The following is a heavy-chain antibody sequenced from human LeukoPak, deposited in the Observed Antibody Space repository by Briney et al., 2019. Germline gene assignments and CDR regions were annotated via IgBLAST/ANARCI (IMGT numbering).Heavy chain of an antibody. CDR1: GFTFSDYY. CDR2: ISSSGSTI. V-gene: IGHV3-11*01. D-gene: IGHD3-3*01. Sequence: GGSLRLSCAASGFTFSDYYMGWIRQAPGKGLEWVSYISSSGSTIYYADSVKGRFTISRDNAKNSLYLQMNSLRAEDTAVYYCAKDPRLTYYDFWSGYYTNNWFDPWGQGTLVTVSS. J-gene: IGHJ5*02. CDR3: AKDPRLTYYDFWSGYYTNNWFDP.